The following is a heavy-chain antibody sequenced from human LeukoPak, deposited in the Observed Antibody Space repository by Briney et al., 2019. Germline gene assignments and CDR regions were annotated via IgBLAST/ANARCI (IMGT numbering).Heavy chain of an antibody. D-gene: IGHD3-22*01. CDR2: ISGSGGSA. CDR3: LGYDSSGYYSTFDY. CDR1: GFTFSSYA. J-gene: IGHJ4*02. Sequence: PGGSLRLSCAASGFTFSSYAMIGVRQAPGKGLEGVSAISGSGGSAYYADSVKGRFTISRDNSKNTLYLQMNSLRAEDTAVYYCLGYDSSGYYSTFDYWGQGTLVTVSS. V-gene: IGHV3-23*01.